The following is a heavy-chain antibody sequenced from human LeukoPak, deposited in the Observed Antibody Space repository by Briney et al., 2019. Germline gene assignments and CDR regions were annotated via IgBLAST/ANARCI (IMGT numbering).Heavy chain of an antibody. J-gene: IGHJ5*02. Sequence: GGSLRLSCAASGFTFSSYGMHWVRQAPGKGLEWVAVISYDGSNKYYADSVKGRFTISRDNSKNTLYLQMNSLRAEDTAVYYCAKGKAPRFDPWGQGTLVTVSS. CDR2: ISYDGSNK. CDR3: AKGKAPRFDP. V-gene: IGHV3-30*18. CDR1: GFTFSSYG.